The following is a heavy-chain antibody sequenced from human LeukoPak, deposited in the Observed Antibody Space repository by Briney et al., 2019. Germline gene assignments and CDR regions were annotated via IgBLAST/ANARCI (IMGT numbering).Heavy chain of an antibody. V-gene: IGHV3-30*02. CDR1: GFTFSSYG. CDR3: AKVGVIAVADSDY. CDR2: IRYDGSNK. J-gene: IGHJ4*02. D-gene: IGHD6-19*01. Sequence: PGGSLRLSCAASGFTFSSYGMHWVRQAPGKGLEWVAFIRYDGSNKYYADSVKGRFTISRDNSKNTLYLQMNSLRAEDTAVYYCAKVGVIAVADSDYWGQGTLVTVSS.